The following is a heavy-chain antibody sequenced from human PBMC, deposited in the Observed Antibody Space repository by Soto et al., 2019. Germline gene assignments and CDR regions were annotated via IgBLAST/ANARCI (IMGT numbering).Heavy chain of an antibody. Sequence: PVGSLSLSCSASGFTFSDYYMSWIRQAPGKGLEWVSYISSSGSTIYYADSVKGRFTISRDNAKNSLYLQMNSLRAEDTAVYYCASSDILTGYYLLDYWGQGTLVTVSS. CDR1: GFTFSDYY. J-gene: IGHJ4*02. CDR2: ISSSGSTI. CDR3: ASSDILTGYYLLDY. D-gene: IGHD3-9*01. V-gene: IGHV3-11*01.